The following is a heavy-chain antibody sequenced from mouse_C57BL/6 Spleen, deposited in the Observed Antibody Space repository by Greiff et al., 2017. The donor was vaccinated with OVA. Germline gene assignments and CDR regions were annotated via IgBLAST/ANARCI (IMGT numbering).Heavy chain of an antibody. J-gene: IGHJ3*01. CDR2: IDPSDSET. V-gene: IGHV1-52*01. CDR3: ARSDYGNYAWFAY. Sequence: QVQLKQPGAELVRPGSSVKLSCKASGYTFTSYWMHWVKQRPIQGLEWIGNIDPSDSETHYNQKFKDKATLTVDKSSSTAYMQLSSLTSEDSAVYYCARSDYGNYAWFAYWGQGTLVTVSA. CDR1: GYTFTSYW. D-gene: IGHD2-1*01.